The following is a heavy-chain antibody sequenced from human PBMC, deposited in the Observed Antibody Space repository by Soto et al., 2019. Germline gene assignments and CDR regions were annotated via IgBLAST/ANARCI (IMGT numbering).Heavy chain of an antibody. V-gene: IGHV4-34*01. CDR2: INHSGST. D-gene: IGHD3-22*01. J-gene: IGHJ6*02. CDR3: ARGPYYYEMSGNYYYYYGLDV. CDR1: GDSFSNYY. Sequence: QVQLQQWGAGLLKPSETLSLTCAVYGDSFSNYYWTWIRQPPGKGLEWIGEINHSGSTNYNPSLKNRVTITIDKAKNQFSLKLSSVTAADTAVYYCARGPYYYEMSGNYYYYYGLDVWGQGTTVTVYS.